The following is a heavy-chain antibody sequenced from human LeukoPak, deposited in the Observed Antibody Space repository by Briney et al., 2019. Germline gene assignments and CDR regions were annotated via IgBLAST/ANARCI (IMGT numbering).Heavy chain of an antibody. CDR3: AKGLENDYVWGSYPPDFDY. Sequence: GRSLRLSCAASGFTFSNYEMHWVRQAPGKGLEWVAVKSYDGSNKFYADSVNGRFTISRDNSKNTLYLQMNSLRAEDTAVYYCAKGLENDYVWGSYPPDFDYWGQGTLVTVSS. V-gene: IGHV3-30-3*01. J-gene: IGHJ4*02. CDR2: KSYDGSNK. D-gene: IGHD3-16*02. CDR1: GFTFSNYE.